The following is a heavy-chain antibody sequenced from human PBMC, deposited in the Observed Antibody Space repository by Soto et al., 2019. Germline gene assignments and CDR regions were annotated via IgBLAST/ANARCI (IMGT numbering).Heavy chain of an antibody. CDR2: IWYDGSNK. V-gene: IGHV3-33*01. D-gene: IGHD3-10*01. CDR1: GFTFSSYG. J-gene: IGHJ4*02. CDR3: AGWFGELAY. Sequence: QVQLVESGGGVVQPGRSLRLSYAASGFTFSSYGMHWVRQAPGKGLEWVAVIWYDGSNKYYADSVKGRFTISRDNSKNTLYLQMNSLRAEDTAVYYCAGWFGELAYWGQGTLVTVSS.